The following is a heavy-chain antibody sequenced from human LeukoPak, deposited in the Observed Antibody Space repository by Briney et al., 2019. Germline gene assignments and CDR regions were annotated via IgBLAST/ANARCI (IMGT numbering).Heavy chain of an antibody. V-gene: IGHV1-8*03. CDR1: GYTFTSYD. Sequence: ASVKVSCKASGYTFTSYDINWVRQATGQGLEWMGWMNPNSGNTGYAQKFQGRVTITRNTSISTAYMELSSLRSEDTAVYYCARGPSGYSSGWPWGYYYYYMDVWGKGTTVTISS. CDR2: MNPNSGNT. CDR3: ARGPSGYSSGWPWGYYYYYMDV. J-gene: IGHJ6*03. D-gene: IGHD6-19*01.